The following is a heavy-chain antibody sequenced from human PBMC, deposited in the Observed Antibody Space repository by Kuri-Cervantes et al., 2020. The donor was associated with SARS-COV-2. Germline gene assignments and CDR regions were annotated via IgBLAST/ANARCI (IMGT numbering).Heavy chain of an antibody. CDR3: ARPSRGGFDY. Sequence: GESLKISCAASGFTFSSFAMSWARQAPGKGLEWVSAITENGRKTYFADSVKGRFTISRDNSKSMLFLQMSGLTDEDTARYYRARPSRGGFDYWGQGSLVTVSS. J-gene: IGHJ4*02. CDR2: ITENGRKT. CDR1: GFTFSSFA. V-gene: IGHV3-23*01.